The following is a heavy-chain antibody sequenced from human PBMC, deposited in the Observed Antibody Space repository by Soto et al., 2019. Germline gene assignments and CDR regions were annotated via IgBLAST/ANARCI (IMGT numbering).Heavy chain of an antibody. V-gene: IGHV4-30-4*01. Sequence: SETLSLTCTVSGGSISSGDYYWSWIRQPPGKGLEWIGYIYYSGSTYYNPSLKSRVTISVDTSKNQFSLKLSSVTAADTAVYYCARDKINRGSKNPWGKGTRVTV. CDR1: GGSISSGDYY. CDR2: IYYSGST. CDR3: ARDKINRGSKNP. J-gene: IGHJ5*02. D-gene: IGHD2-2*01.